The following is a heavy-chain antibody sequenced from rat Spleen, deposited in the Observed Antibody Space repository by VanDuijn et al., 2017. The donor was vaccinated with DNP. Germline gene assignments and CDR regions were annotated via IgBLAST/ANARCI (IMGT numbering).Heavy chain of an antibody. D-gene: IGHD1-6*01. CDR3: ATHMYIRHYYFSTFDY. V-gene: IGHV5-19*01. CDR2: ISPSGGSS. J-gene: IGHJ2*01. CDR1: GFSLTSYQ. Sequence: VQLKESGPGLVQPSQTLSLTCTVSGFSLTSYQVHWIRQAPTKGLEWVASISPSGGSSYYRDSVKGRVTISRDNVKSTLYLQMDSLRSEDTATYYCATHMYIRHYYFSTFDYWGQGVVVTVSS.